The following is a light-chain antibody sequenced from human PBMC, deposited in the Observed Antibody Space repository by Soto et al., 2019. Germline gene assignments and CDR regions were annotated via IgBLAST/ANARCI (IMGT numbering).Light chain of an antibody. CDR1: SSDVGGYNY. CDR2: DVS. J-gene: IGLJ3*02. Sequence: QSALTKPASVSGSPGQSITISCTGTSSDVGGYNYVSWYQQQPGKAPKLMIYDVSNRPSGVSNRFSGSKSGNTASLTISGLQAEDEADYYCSSYTSSSTWVFGGGTKLTVL. V-gene: IGLV2-14*01. CDR3: SSYTSSSTWV.